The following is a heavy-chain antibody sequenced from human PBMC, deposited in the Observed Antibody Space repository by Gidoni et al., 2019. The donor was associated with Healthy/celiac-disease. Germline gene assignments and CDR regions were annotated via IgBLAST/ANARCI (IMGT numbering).Heavy chain of an antibody. CDR2: IYYSGST. Sequence: QVQLQESGPGLVKPSETLSLTCTVSGGSISSYYWSWIRQPPGKGLEWIGYIYYSGSTNYNPSLKSRVTISVDTSKNQFSLKLSSVTAADTAVYYCATHDSSGYRGFDYWGQGTLVTVSS. D-gene: IGHD3-22*01. CDR3: ATHDSSGYRGFDY. CDR1: GGSISSYY. J-gene: IGHJ4*02. V-gene: IGHV4-59*08.